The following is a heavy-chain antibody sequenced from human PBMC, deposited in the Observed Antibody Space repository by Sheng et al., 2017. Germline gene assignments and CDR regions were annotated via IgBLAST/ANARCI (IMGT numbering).Heavy chain of an antibody. CDR3: ARGGVSDYYDSSGRMGKGDYFDY. J-gene: IGHJ4*02. V-gene: IGHV3-48*03. CDR1: GFTFSNYE. Sequence: EVQLVESGGGLVQPTGSLRLSCAASGFTFSNYEMNWVRQAPGKGLEWVSYISSSGGTIYNADSVNGRLTISRDNAKNSLYLQMNSLRAEDTAVYYCARGGVSDYYDSSGRMGKGDYFDYWGQGTLVTVSS. CDR2: ISSSGGTI. D-gene: IGHD3-22*01.